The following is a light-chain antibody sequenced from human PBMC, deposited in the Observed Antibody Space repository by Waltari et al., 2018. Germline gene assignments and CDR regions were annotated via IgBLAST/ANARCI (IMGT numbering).Light chain of an antibody. J-gene: IGLJ1*01. V-gene: IGLV2-14*03. Sequence: HSALTQPASVSGSPGQSITLPCTGTSSDVGFYTFVYWYQQNPGKAPKVRIYHDSNRPSGVSNRFSGSKAGNTASLTISGLQPEDEADYYCASETSTTTLYVFGSGTKVTVL. CDR3: ASETSTTTLYV. CDR2: HDS. CDR1: SSDVGFYTF.